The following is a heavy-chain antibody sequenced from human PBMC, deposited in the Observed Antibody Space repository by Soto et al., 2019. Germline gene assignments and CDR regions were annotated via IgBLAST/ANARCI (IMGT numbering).Heavy chain of an antibody. D-gene: IGHD2-15*01. Sequence: PGGSLILSCAASGFTFSSYWMHWVRQAPGKGLVWVSRINSDGSSTSYADSVKGRFTISRDNAKNTLYLQMNSLRAEDTAVYYCARDRQDGYCSGGSCFSNWFDPWGQGTLVTVSS. J-gene: IGHJ5*02. CDR1: GFTFSSYW. V-gene: IGHV3-74*01. CDR2: INSDGSST. CDR3: ARDRQDGYCSGGSCFSNWFDP.